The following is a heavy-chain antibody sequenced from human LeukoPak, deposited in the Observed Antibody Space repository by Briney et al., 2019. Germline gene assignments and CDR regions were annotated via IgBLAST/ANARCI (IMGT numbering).Heavy chain of an antibody. V-gene: IGHV1-18*01. D-gene: IGHD3-3*01. J-gene: IGHJ4*02. CDR1: GYTFTSYG. CDR3: ARGTITIFGVVISYYFDY. Sequence: GASVKVSCKASGYTFTSYGISWVRQAPGQGLEWMGWISAYNGNTNYAQKFQGRVTMTRDTSTSIVYMELSSLRSEDTAVYYCARGTITIFGVVISYYFDYWGQGTLVTVSS. CDR2: ISAYNGNT.